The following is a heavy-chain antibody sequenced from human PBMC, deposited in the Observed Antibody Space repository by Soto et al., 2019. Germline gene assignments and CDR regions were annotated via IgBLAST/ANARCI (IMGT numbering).Heavy chain of an antibody. Sequence: QVQLVQSGAEVKKPGSSVKVSCKASGGTFSSYAISWVRQAPGQGLEWMGGIIPIFGTANYAQKFQGRVTITEDESTSTADMELSSMRSEDTAVYYCARVRLEPSYDAFDIWGQGTMVTVSS. CDR3: ARVRLEPSYDAFDI. CDR1: GGTFSSYA. J-gene: IGHJ3*02. V-gene: IGHV1-69*01. CDR2: IIPIFGTA. D-gene: IGHD1-1*01.